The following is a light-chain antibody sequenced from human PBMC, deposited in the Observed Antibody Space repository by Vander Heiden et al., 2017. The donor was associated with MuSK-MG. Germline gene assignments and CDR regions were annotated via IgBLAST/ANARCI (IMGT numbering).Light chain of an antibody. J-gene: IGKJ1*01. V-gene: IGKV3-15*01. CDR3: QQYKNWPT. CDR2: GAS. CDR1: QSVDRS. Sequence: EIVMTQSPATLSVSPGERATLSCRASQSVDRSLAWYQQKPGRPPRLLIDGASTRATGIPARFSGSGSGTEFILPISSLQSEDFAVYYCQQYKNWPTFGQGTKVEIK.